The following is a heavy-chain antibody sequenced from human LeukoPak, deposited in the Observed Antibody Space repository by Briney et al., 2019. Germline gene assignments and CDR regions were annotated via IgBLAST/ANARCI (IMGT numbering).Heavy chain of an antibody. J-gene: IGHJ4*02. CDR2: IYYSGST. CDR3: ARHLPITGTRLYYFDY. Sequence: GSLRLSCAASGFTFSSYAMSWIRQPPGKGLDWIGYIYYSGSTNYNPSLKSRVTISVDTSKNQFSLKLSSVTAADTAVYYCARHLPITGTRLYYFDYWGQGTLVTVSS. V-gene: IGHV4-59*01. CDR1: GFTFSSYA. D-gene: IGHD1-20*01.